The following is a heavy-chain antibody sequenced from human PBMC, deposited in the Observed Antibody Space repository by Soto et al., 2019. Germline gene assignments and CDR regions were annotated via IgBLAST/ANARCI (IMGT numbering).Heavy chain of an antibody. CDR3: ARVGPAHYYDSSGYYSPLDY. D-gene: IGHD3-22*01. J-gene: IGHJ4*02. CDR2: IIPMFGTA. V-gene: IGHV1-69*01. CDR1: GDTFSSYA. Sequence: QVQLVQSGAEVKQPGSSVKVSCKASGDTFSSYAINWVRQAPGQGLEWMGGIIPMFGTANYAKKFKGRVTITAGESTSTVYMELSSLRSEDTAVYYCARVGPAHYYDSSGYYSPLDYWGQGTLVTVSS.